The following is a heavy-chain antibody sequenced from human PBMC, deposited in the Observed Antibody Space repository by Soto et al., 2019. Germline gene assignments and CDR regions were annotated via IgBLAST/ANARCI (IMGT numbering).Heavy chain of an antibody. J-gene: IGHJ6*03. CDR1: GDSVSSNSAA. CDR3: AGTTSHHWLYMDV. D-gene: IGHD1-1*01. Sequence: SQTLSLTCVISGDSVSSNSAAWNWIRQSPSRGLEWLGRTYYRSRWYNDYAVSVRSRITVNADTSKNQFSLHLTSVTPEDTAIYYCAGTTSHHWLYMDVWGRGTTVTVSS. CDR2: TYYRSRWYN. V-gene: IGHV6-1*01.